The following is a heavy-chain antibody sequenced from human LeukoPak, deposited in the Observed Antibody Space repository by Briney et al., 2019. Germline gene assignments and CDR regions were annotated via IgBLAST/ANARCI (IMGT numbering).Heavy chain of an antibody. V-gene: IGHV1-2*02. CDR3: ARTFASYYLSGLDY. CDR1: GYPFTGYY. Sequence: ASVKVSCKASGYPFTGYYIHWVRQAPGQRLEWMGWINPNSGSTNSAQKFQVRVTMTRDTSITAAYMELSSLRSDDTAVYYCARTFASYYLSGLDYWGQEPWSPSPQ. D-gene: IGHD5-18*01. CDR2: INPNSGST. J-gene: IGHJ4*01.